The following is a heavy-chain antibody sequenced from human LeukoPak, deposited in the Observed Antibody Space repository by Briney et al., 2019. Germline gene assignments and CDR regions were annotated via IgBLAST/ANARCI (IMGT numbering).Heavy chain of an antibody. D-gene: IGHD3-16*01. CDR2: ISYDGSNK. Sequence: PGGSLRLSCAASGFTFSSYAMHWVRQAPGKGLEWVAVISYDGSNKYYADSVKGRFTISRDNSKNTLYLQMNSLRAEDTAVYYCARQSVSRGFDPWGQGTLVTVSS. V-gene: IGHV3-30-3*01. J-gene: IGHJ5*02. CDR3: ARQSVSRGFDP. CDR1: GFTFSSYA.